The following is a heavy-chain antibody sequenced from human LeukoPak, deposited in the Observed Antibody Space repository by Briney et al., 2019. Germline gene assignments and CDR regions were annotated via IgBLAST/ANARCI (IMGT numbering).Heavy chain of an antibody. CDR2: ISHTGST. CDR3: ARERRDGYKVYFDY. CDR1: GGSISSSNYY. Sequence: SETLSLTCTVSGGSISSSNYYWGWIRQSPGMGLDWIGSISHTGSTYHNPSLKSRVTISVDTSKNQFSLRLSSVTAADTAVYYCARERRDGYKVYFDYWGQGTLVTVSS. V-gene: IGHV4-39*07. D-gene: IGHD5-24*01. J-gene: IGHJ4*02.